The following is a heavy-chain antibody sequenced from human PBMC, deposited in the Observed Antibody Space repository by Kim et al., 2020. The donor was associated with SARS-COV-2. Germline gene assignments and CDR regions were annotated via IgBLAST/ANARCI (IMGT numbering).Heavy chain of an antibody. V-gene: IGHV3-15*01. D-gene: IGHD6-13*01. J-gene: IGHJ4*02. CDR1: GFTFSNAW. CDR2: IKSKTDGGTT. CDR3: TTDKSYSSSWYDY. Sequence: GGSLRLSCAASGFTFSNAWMSWVRQAPGKGPEWVGRIKSKTDGGTTDYAAPVKGRFTISRDDSKNTLYLQMNSLKTEDTAVYYCTTDKSYSSSWYDYWGQGTLVTVTS.